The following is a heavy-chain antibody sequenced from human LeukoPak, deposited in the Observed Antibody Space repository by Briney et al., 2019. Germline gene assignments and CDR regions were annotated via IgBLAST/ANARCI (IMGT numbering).Heavy chain of an antibody. CDR2: IYTSGST. CDR1: GGSISSYY. Sequence: SETLSLTCTVSGGSISSYYWSWIRQPAGKGLEWIGRIYTSGSTNYNPSLKSRVTMSVDTSKNQFSLKLSSVTAANTAVYYCARGTWATLYYYYVDVWGKGTTVTVSS. V-gene: IGHV4-4*07. D-gene: IGHD5-24*01. CDR3: ARGTWATLYYYYVDV. J-gene: IGHJ6*03.